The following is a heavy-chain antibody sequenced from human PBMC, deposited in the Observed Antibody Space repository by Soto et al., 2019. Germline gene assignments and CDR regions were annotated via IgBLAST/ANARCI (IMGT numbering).Heavy chain of an antibody. CDR1: GGTFSSYA. V-gene: IGHV1-69*13. CDR3: ARDYGHDCSGGSCYFYF. Sequence: ASVKVSCKASGGTFSSYAISWVRQAPGQGLEWMGGIIPIFGTANYAQKFQGRVTITADESTSTAHMELSSLRSEDTAVYYCARDYGHDCSGGSCYFYFWGQGTLVTV. J-gene: IGHJ4*02. CDR2: IIPIFGTA. D-gene: IGHD2-15*01.